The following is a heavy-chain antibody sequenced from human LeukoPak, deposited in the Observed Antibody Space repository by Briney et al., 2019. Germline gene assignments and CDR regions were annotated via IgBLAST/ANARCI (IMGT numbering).Heavy chain of an antibody. D-gene: IGHD6-13*01. CDR2: IIPIFGTA. CDR1: GGTFSSYA. CDR3: ARAPAYSSSWPVTAFDI. V-gene: IGHV1-69*13. Sequence: ASVKVSCKASGGTFSSYAISWVRQAPGQGLEWMGGIIPIFGTANYAQKFQGRVTITADESTSTAYMELSSLRSEDTAVYYCARAPAYSSSWPVTAFDIWGQGTMVTVSS. J-gene: IGHJ3*02.